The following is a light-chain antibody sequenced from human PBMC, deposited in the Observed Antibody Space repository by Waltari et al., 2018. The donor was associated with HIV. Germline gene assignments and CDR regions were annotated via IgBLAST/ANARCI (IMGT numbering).Light chain of an antibody. CDR3: GTWDSGLSVVV. J-gene: IGLJ2*01. CDR2: DNK. CDR1: SSHIGNNY. V-gene: IGLV1-51*01. Sequence: QSVLTQPPSVSAAPGQTVTITCPGTSSHIGNNYVSWYQHLPGTAPQLLIYDNKKRPSGIPDRFSASKSGTSATLDITGLQTGDEADYYCGTWDSGLSVVVFGEGTKLTVL.